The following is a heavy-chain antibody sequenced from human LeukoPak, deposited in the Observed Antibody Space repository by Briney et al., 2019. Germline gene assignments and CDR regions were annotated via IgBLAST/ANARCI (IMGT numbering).Heavy chain of an antibody. V-gene: IGHV4-34*01. CDR3: ARVGVGRITMVRPRNWFDP. D-gene: IGHD3-10*01. CDR1: GGSFSGCY. J-gene: IGHJ5*02. Sequence: SETLSLTCAVYGGSFSGCYWSWIRQPPGKGLEWIGEINHSGSTNYNPSLKSRVTISVDTSKNQFSLKLSSVTAADTAVYYCARVGVGRITMVRPRNWFDPWGQGTLVTVSS. CDR2: INHSGST.